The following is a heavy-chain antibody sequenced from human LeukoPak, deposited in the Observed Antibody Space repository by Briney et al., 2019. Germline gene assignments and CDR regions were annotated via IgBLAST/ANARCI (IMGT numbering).Heavy chain of an antibody. Sequence: SGTLSLTCAVSGGSVSHSNWWTWVRQSPGKGLEWIGEVHPSEGTNYNPSLKSRVTISLDKSKNQFSLKLSSVTAADTAAYYCARGSLTGALTFDYWGQGTLVTVSS. CDR2: VHPSEGT. CDR1: GGSVSHSNW. V-gene: IGHV4-4*02. CDR3: ARGSLTGALTFDY. J-gene: IGHJ4*02. D-gene: IGHD2-15*01.